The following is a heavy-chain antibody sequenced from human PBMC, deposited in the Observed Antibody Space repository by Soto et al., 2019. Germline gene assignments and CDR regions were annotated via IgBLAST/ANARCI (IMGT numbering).Heavy chain of an antibody. Sequence: ASVKVSCKASGNTFTTSALSWVRHAPGQGLEWMGWISTYNGNTNYAQNLQGRVTMTTDISTNTAYMELRSLRSDDTAVYYCARVVGGIPVAGSWNWLDPWGQGTLVTV. J-gene: IGHJ5*02. D-gene: IGHD6-19*01. V-gene: IGHV1-18*04. CDR3: ARVVGGIPVAGSWNWLDP. CDR1: GNTFTTSA. CDR2: ISTYNGNT.